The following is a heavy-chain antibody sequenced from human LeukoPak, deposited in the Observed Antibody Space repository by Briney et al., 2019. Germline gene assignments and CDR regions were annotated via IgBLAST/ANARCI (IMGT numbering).Heavy chain of an antibody. V-gene: IGHV4-34*01. D-gene: IGHD4-17*01. J-gene: IGHJ4*02. CDR3: ARANGDYGY. CDR1: GGSFSGYY. CDR2: INHSGST. Sequence: SETLSLTCAVYGGSFSGYYWSWVRQPPGKGLEWIGEINHSGSTNYNPSLTSRVTISVDTSKNQFSLKLSSVTAADTAVYYCARANGDYGYWGQGTLVTVS.